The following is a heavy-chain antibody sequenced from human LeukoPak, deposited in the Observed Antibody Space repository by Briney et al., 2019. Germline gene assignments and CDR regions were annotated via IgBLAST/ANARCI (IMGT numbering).Heavy chain of an antibody. Sequence: QPGGSLRLSCAASGFTFSTYSVNWVRQTPGKGLEWVSYISSSGSTIYYVDSVKGRFTISRDNAKNSLYLQMNSLRAEDTAVYYCARVGDGGATVPRPSTYFDYWGQGTLVTVSS. CDR2: ISSSGSTI. V-gene: IGHV3-48*04. J-gene: IGHJ4*02. CDR1: GFTFSTYS. D-gene: IGHD1-26*01. CDR3: ARVGDGGATVPRPSTYFDY.